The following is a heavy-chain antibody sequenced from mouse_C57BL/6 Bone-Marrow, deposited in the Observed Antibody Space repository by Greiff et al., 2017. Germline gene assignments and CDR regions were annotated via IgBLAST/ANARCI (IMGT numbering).Heavy chain of an antibody. CDR3: SRSWTAQATAWFAY. J-gene: IGHJ3*01. V-gene: IGHV1-42*01. CDR1: GYSFTGYY. Sequence: VQLQQSGPELVKPGASVKISCKASGYSFTGYYMNWVKQSPEKSLEWIGVINPSTGGTTYNQKFKAKATLTVDKSSSTAYMQLKSLTSEDSAVYYCSRSWTAQATAWFAYWGQGTLVTVSA. D-gene: IGHD3-2*02. CDR2: INPSTGGT.